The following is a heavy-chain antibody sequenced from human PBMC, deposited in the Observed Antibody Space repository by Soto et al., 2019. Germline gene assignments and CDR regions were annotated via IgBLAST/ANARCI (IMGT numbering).Heavy chain of an antibody. V-gene: IGHV3-30-3*01. CDR3: ARGTTLAIFDYGMDV. CDR1: GFTYTSYA. CDR2: ISNDGSNY. D-gene: IGHD3-3*01. Sequence: QPGGSLRLSCAASGFTYTSYAMHWVRQAPGKGLEWVAVISNDGSNYYYADSVRGRFTISRDNTKNTLFLQMSSLRGEDSGVYYCARGTTLAIFDYGMDVWGQGTTVTVSS. J-gene: IGHJ6*02.